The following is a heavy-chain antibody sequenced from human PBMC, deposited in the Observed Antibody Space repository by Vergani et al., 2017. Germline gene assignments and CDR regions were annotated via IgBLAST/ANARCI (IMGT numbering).Heavy chain of an antibody. CDR3: AIHPWRNLVPAAIRVWFDY. D-gene: IGHD2-2*01. CDR2: IYYSGST. V-gene: IGHV4-39*01. J-gene: IGHJ4*02. Sequence: QLQLQESGPGLVKPSETLSLTCTVSGGSISSSSYYWGWIRQPPGKGLEWIGSIYYSGSTYYNPSLKSRVTISVDTSNNQFSLKLSSVTAADTAVYYCAIHPWRNLVPAAIRVWFDYWGQGTLVTVSS. CDR1: GGSISSSSYY.